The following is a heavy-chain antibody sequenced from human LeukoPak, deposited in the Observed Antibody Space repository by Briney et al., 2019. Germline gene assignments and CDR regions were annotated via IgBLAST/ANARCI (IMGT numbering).Heavy chain of an antibody. CDR2: INHSGST. CDR1: GGSFSGYY. J-gene: IGHJ5*02. Sequence: PSETLSLTCAVYGGSFSGYYWSWIRQPPGKGLEWIGEINHSGSTNYNPSLKSRVTISVDTSKNQFSLKLSSVTAADTAVYYCAREGSVVPAAILGFSDWFDPWGQGTLVTVSS. D-gene: IGHD2-2*02. CDR3: AREGSVVPAAILGFSDWFDP. V-gene: IGHV4-34*01.